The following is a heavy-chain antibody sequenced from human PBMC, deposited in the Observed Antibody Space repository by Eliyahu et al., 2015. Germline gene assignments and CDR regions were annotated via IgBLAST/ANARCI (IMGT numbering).Heavy chain of an antibody. CDR1: GFTVSNNY. J-gene: IGHJ4*02. Sequence: EVHXVETGGGWIQPGRSLRXSCXATGFTVSNNYMTGVRQAPGKGLEQVSIIYGGGATYYAXSVKGRFTISRDNSKNTLYLQMNSLRAEDTAVYYCAGSTRGSSDCCPLDNWGQGTLVSVSS. CDR3: AGSTRGSSDCCPLDN. V-gene: IGHV3-53*02. CDR2: IYGGGAT. D-gene: IGHD2-21*02.